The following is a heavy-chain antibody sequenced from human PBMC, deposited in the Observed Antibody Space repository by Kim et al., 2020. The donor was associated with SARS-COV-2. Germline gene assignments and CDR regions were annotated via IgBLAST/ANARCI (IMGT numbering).Heavy chain of an antibody. CDR2: IYYSGST. J-gene: IGHJ6*02. D-gene: IGHD3-10*01. Sequence: SETLSLTCTVSGGSISSGGYYWSWIRQHPGKGLEWIGYIYYSGSTYYNPSLKSRVTISVDTSKNQFSLKLSSVTAADTAVYYCARDRASMVRGDYYYGMDVWGQGTTVTVSS. CDR3: ARDRASMVRGDYYYGMDV. CDR1: GGSISSGGYY. V-gene: IGHV4-31*03.